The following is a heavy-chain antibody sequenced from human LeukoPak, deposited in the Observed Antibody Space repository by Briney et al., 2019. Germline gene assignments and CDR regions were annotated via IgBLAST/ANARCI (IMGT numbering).Heavy chain of an antibody. CDR3: ARYLRIFDY. V-gene: IGHV3-7*01. CDR2: IRQDGSKE. CDR1: GFTFSSYA. J-gene: IGHJ4*02. Sequence: GGSLRLSCAASGFTFSSYAMSWVRQAPGKGLEWVATIRQDGSKEYYVDSVKGRFTISRDNAKNSLYLQMHSLRAEDTAVYYCARYLRIFDYWGQGTLVTVSS. D-gene: IGHD3-9*01.